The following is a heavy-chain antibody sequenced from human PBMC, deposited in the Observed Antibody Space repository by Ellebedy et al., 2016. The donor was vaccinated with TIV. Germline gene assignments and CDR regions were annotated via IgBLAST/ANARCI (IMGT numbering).Heavy chain of an antibody. J-gene: IGHJ4*02. Sequence: GESLKISCTASGFTFGDYAMSWFRQAPGKGLEWVGFIRSKAYGGTTEYAASVKGRFTISRDDSKSIAYLQMNSLKTEDTAVYYCTRHMIVWDYFDYWGQGTLVTVSS. CDR2: IRSKAYGGTT. D-gene: IGHD3-22*01. V-gene: IGHV3-49*03. CDR3: TRHMIVWDYFDY. CDR1: GFTFGDYA.